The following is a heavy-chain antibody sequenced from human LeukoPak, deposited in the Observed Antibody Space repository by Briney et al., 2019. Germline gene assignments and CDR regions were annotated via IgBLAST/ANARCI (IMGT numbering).Heavy chain of an antibody. CDR3: ARLGIQLWPSFDY. CDR2: IKQDGSEK. J-gene: IGHJ4*02. Sequence: GGSLRLSCAASGFTFSSYWMSWVRQAPGKGLEWVANIKQDGSEKYYVDSVKGRFTISRDNAKNSLYLQMNSLRAEDTAVYYCARLGIQLWPSFDYWGQGTLVTVSS. CDR1: GFTFSSYW. D-gene: IGHD5-18*01. V-gene: IGHV3-7*01.